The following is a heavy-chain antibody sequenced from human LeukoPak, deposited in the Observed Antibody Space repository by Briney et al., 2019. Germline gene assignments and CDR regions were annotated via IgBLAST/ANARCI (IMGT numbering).Heavy chain of an antibody. V-gene: IGHV3-23*01. D-gene: IGHD4-17*01. J-gene: IGHJ4*02. Sequence: GGSLRLSCAASGFTFSSYAMSWVRQAPGKGLEWVSAISGSGGGTYYADSVKGRFTISRDNSKNTLYLQMNSLRAEDTAVYYCAHRMTTVTTARWYYFDYWGQGTLVTVSS. CDR3: AHRMTTVTTARWYYFDY. CDR1: GFTFSSYA. CDR2: ISGSGGGT.